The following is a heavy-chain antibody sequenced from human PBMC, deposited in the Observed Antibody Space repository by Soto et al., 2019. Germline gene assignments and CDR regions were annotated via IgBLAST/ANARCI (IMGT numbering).Heavy chain of an antibody. V-gene: IGHV1-46*03. CDR1: GYSFISHY. J-gene: IGHJ5*02. CDR3: ARDTSWEDLVWLFDL. D-gene: IGHD3-16*01. Sequence: ASVKVSCKAFGYSFISHYMHWVRQAPGQGLEWMGTIHPAGINTAYAQKFQGRVTMTTDTSTSTVYMELTSLTSEDTAVYYCARDTSWEDLVWLFDLWGRRTAVTVSA. CDR2: IHPAGINT.